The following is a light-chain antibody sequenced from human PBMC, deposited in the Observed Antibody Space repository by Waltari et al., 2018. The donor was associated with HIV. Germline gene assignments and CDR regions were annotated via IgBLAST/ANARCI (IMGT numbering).Light chain of an antibody. V-gene: IGKV1-39*01. CDR3: QQSFNNPRA. Sequence: IQMTQSPSSLSASVGDRVTISCRASQSINTYLNWYQQKPGEAPKLLIYTTSTLQSGVPSRFSGSGSGTDFTLTISSLQPEDFATYYCQQSFNNPRAFGQGTKVEI. CDR1: QSINTY. J-gene: IGKJ1*01. CDR2: TTS.